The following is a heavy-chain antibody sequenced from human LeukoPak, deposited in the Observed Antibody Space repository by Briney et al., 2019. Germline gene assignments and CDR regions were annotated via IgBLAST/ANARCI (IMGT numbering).Heavy chain of an antibody. CDR2: INGDGSST. CDR1: GFTFSSYW. Sequence: GGSLRLSCAASGFTFSSYWMHWVRQAPGKGLVWVSRINGDGSSTSYADSVKGRFTIFRDKAKNTLYLQMNSLRAEDTALYYCARERYSYGYDWWGQGTLVTVSS. J-gene: IGHJ4*02. V-gene: IGHV3-74*01. CDR3: ARERYSYGYDW. D-gene: IGHD5-18*01.